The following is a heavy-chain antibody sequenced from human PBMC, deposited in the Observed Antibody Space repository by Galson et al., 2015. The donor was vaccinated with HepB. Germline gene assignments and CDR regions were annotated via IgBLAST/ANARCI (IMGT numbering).Heavy chain of an antibody. D-gene: IGHD2-2*02. V-gene: IGHV3-23*01. Sequence: SLRLSCAGSGFIFKDYALTWVRQAPGKGLQWVSGISGDTYGKYYTDSVKGRFTISRDNSNNRLYLQMTNVRADDTATYYCAKGRGWYTGFDSWGQGALVTVSS. CDR1: GFIFKDYA. CDR2: ISGDTYGK. CDR3: AKGRGWYTGFDS. J-gene: IGHJ4*02.